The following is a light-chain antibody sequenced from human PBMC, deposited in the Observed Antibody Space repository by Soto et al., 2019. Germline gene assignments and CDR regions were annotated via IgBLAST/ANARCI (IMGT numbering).Light chain of an antibody. Sequence: DIQMTQSPSTLSASVGDRVTITCRASQSISSWLAWYQQKPGKTPKVLIYAASNLQSGVPSRFSGSGFGTDFTLTITSLQPEDFATYYCQQVKSYPSTFGGGTKVDIK. CDR1: QSISSW. V-gene: IGKV1-5*01. J-gene: IGKJ4*01. CDR3: QQVKSYPST. CDR2: AAS.